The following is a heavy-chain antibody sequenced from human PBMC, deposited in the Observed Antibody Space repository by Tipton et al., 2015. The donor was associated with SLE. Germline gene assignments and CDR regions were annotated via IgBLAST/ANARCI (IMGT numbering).Heavy chain of an antibody. CDR2: IYYTGST. J-gene: IGHJ5*02. D-gene: IGHD2-2*01. CDR3: ARSRYSSTSPSDVTTWFDP. Sequence: TLSLTCTVSGDPFSSETYLWGWIRQPPGKGLEWIGDIYYTGSTYYNPSLKSRVTISVDTSENQFSLKLTSVTAADTAVYYCARSRYSSTSPSDVTTWFDPWGQGILVRVSS. V-gene: IGHV4-61*01. CDR1: GDPFSSETYL.